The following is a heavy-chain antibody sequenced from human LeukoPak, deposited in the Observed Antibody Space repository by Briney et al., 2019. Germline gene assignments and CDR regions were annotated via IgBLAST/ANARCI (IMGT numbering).Heavy chain of an antibody. CDR2: IIPILGIT. V-gene: IGHV1-69*02. Sequence: SVKVSCKASGGTFSSYTISWVRQAPGQGLEWMGRIIPILGITNYAQKFQGRVTITADKSTSTAYMELSSLRSEDTAVYYCATHPDYYDSSGYYSGSSDYWGQGTLVTVSS. CDR3: ATHPDYYDSSGYYSGSSDY. J-gene: IGHJ4*02. D-gene: IGHD3-22*01. CDR1: GGTFSSYT.